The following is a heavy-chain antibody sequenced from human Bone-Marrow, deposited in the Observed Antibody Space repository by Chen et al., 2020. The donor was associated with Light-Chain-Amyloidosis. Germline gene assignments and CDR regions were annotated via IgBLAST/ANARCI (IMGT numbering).Heavy chain of an antibody. Sequence: EEQLLASGGDLVQPGGSLRLSCAASGFTFSSYSMAWVRQAPGKGLEWLSDVIASGGSTFYADSVKGRFTISRDNSKNTLYLQMNSLRADDTALYYCARSSGWWAYNFWGQGTLVTVSS. CDR1: GFTFSSYS. J-gene: IGHJ4*02. D-gene: IGHD6-19*01. V-gene: IGHV3-23*01. CDR2: VIASGGST. CDR3: ARSSGWWAYNF.